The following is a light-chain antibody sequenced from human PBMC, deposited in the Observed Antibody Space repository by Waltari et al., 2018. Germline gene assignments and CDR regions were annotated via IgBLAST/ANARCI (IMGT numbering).Light chain of an antibody. CDR2: LNSDGSH. J-gene: IGLJ2*01. Sequence: QLVLTQLPSASAYLAASVTLTRTLSSGHSSYAIEWHQQQPEKGPRYLMKLNSDGSHSKGDGIPDRFSGSSSGAERYLTISSLQSEDEADYYCQTWGTGIPVVFGGGTKLTVL. CDR3: QTWGTGIPVV. V-gene: IGLV4-69*01. CDR1: SGHSSYA.